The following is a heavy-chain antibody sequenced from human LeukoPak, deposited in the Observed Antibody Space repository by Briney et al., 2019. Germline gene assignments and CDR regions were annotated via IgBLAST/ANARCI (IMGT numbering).Heavy chain of an antibody. CDR3: ARGGYYYDSSGYYSFGY. Sequence: PSETLSLTCLVYGGSFSGYYWSWIRQPPGKGLEWIGEINHSGSTNYNPSLKSRVTMSVDTSKNQFSLKLSSVTAADTAVYYCARGGYYYDSSGYYSFGYWGQGTLVTVSS. CDR1: GGSFSGYY. D-gene: IGHD3-22*01. V-gene: IGHV4-34*01. J-gene: IGHJ4*02. CDR2: INHSGST.